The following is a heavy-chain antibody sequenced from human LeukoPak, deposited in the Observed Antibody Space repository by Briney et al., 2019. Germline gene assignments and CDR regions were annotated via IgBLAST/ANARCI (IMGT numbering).Heavy chain of an antibody. Sequence: GGSLRLSCAASGLTVSSNYMNWVRQAPGKGLEWVSVIYSGGSTYYADSVRGRFTISRDNSKNTLYLQMNSLRAEDTAVYYCARGAYGSGSYGDNWFDPWGQGTLVTVSS. J-gene: IGHJ5*02. CDR2: IYSGGST. D-gene: IGHD3-10*01. CDR3: ARGAYGSGSYGDNWFDP. V-gene: IGHV3-66*01. CDR1: GLTVSSNY.